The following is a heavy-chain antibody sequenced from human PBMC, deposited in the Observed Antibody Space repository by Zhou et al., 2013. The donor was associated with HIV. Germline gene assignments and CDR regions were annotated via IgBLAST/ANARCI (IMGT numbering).Heavy chain of an antibody. CDR1: GGTFSTYA. J-gene: IGHJ6*02. CDR3: ARDLLPTTSWTDSYYYGMDV. Sequence: QVQLVQSGAEVKKPGSSVKVSCKASGGTFSTYAISWVRQAPGQGLEWMGGIIPIFGTSNYAQKFQGRVTITTDESTSTAYMELSSLRSEDMAVYYCARDLLPTTSWTDSYYYGMDVWGQGTTVTVAS. D-gene: IGHD2-2*01. CDR2: IIPIFGTS. V-gene: IGHV1-69*05.